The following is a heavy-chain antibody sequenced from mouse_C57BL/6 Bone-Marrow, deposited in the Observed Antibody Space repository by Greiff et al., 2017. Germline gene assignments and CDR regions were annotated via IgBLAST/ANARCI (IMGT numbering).Heavy chain of an antibody. CDR2: FYPGSGSI. CDR3: AGHEGGEPLYGSSYYWYFDV. Sequence: VQLQQSGAELVKPGASVKLSCKASGYTFTEYTIHWVKQRSGQGLEWIGWFYPGSGSIKYNEKFKDKATLTADKSSSTVYMELSRLTSEDSAGCCSAGHEGGEPLYGSSYYWYFDVWGKGTTVTVSS. D-gene: IGHD1-1*01. J-gene: IGHJ1*03. V-gene: IGHV1-62-2*01. CDR1: GYTFTEYT.